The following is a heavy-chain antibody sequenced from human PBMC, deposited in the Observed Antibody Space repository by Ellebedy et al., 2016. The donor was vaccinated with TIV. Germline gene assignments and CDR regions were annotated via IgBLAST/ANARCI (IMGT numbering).Heavy chain of an antibody. D-gene: IGHD3-10*02. V-gene: IGHV1-69*06. J-gene: IGHJ6*02. CDR2: IIPIFGTA. CDR1: GGTFSSYA. CDR3: ARDQANYYVSRYYYYYGMDV. Sequence: SVKVSXKASGGTFSSYAISWVRQAPGQGLEWMGGIIPIFGTANYAQKFQGRVTITADKSTSTAYMELSSLRSEDTAVYYCARDQANYYVSRYYYYYGMDVWGQGTTVTVSS.